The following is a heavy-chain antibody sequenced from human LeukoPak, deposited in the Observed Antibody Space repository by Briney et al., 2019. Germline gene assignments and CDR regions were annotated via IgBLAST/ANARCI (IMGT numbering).Heavy chain of an antibody. D-gene: IGHD5-18*01. CDR3: AKDQWTLDTIRSGPDY. J-gene: IGHJ4*02. Sequence: GGSLRLSCAASGFTFSTYGMHWVRQAPGKGLEWVAFIRYDGVIKYYADSVKGRFTISRDNSKNTLYLQMSSLRAEDTAVYYCAKDQWTLDTIRSGPDYWGQGTLVTVSS. CDR2: IRYDGVIK. V-gene: IGHV3-30*02. CDR1: GFTFSTYG.